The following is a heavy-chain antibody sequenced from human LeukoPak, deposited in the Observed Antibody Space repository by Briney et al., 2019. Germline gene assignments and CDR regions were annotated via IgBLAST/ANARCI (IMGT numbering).Heavy chain of an antibody. Sequence: PSGGSLRLSCAASGISFSTYSMSWVRQTPGKGLEWISQISSRSNTIYYGDSVKGRFTISRDNAEDSLYLQMDSLRADDTGVYYCVTDRRDWLPSSDAFDVWGQGAMVTVSS. V-gene: IGHV3-48*01. J-gene: IGHJ3*01. CDR1: GISFSTYS. CDR3: VTDRRDWLPSSDAFDV. D-gene: IGHD3-9*01. CDR2: ISSRSNTI.